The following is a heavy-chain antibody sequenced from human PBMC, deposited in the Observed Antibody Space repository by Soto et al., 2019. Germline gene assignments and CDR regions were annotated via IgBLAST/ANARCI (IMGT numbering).Heavy chain of an antibody. J-gene: IGHJ4*02. CDR1: GYRFATSG. D-gene: IGHD3-22*01. CDR3: ARAGQYYDASGYAD. Sequence: QVQLVQSGTEVKKPGASIKVSCKASGYRFATSGMTWVRQAPGQGLEWMGWISVYNGNTNYDQNPQDRVTMTTDTSINTAYLEVRNLRSDDTAVYYCARAGQYYDASGYADWGQGTLVTVSS. V-gene: IGHV1-18*01. CDR2: ISVYNGNT.